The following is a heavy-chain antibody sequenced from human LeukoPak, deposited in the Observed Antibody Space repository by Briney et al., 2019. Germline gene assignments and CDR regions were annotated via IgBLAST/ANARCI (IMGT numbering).Heavy chain of an antibody. Sequence: GGSLRLSCAASGFTFSSYAMHWVRQAPGKGLEWVAVISYDGSNKYYADSVKGRFTISRDNSKNTLYLQMNSLRAEDTAVYYCASCSSTNCYWGQGTLVTVSS. D-gene: IGHD2-2*01. CDR3: ASCSSTNCY. V-gene: IGHV3-30-3*01. CDR1: GFTFSSYA. CDR2: ISYDGSNK. J-gene: IGHJ4*02.